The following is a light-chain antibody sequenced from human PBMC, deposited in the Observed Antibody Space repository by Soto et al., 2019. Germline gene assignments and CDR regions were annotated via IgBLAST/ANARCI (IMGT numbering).Light chain of an antibody. V-gene: IGLV2-8*01. J-gene: IGLJ3*02. CDR2: EVN. Sequence: QSALTQPPSASGSPGQSVTISRTGTSSDVGGYNYVSWYQQHPGKAPKVMIYEVNKRPSGVPDRFSGSKSGNTASLTVSGLQAEDEADYYCNSYAGSNNWVFGGGTKLTVL. CDR1: SSDVGGYNY. CDR3: NSYAGSNNWV.